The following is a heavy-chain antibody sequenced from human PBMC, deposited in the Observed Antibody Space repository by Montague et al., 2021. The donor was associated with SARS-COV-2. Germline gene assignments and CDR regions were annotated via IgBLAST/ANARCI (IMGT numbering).Heavy chain of an antibody. CDR3: ARRDYSYGWDD. J-gene: IGHJ4*02. CDR1: GGPISGSSDY. Sequence: SETLSLTCTVTGGPISGSSDYWGWIRQSPGKGLEWIASVDYSGNTYYTPSLKSRLTISMDTSKNQFSLKLNSVTAADTALYYCARRDYSYGWDDWGQGTMVTVSS. D-gene: IGHD5-18*01. V-gene: IGHV4-39*01. CDR2: VDYSGNT.